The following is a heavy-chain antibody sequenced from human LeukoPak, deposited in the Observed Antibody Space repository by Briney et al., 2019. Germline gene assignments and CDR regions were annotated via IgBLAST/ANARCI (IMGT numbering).Heavy chain of an antibody. V-gene: IGHV3-73*01. CDR3: TAGFTYGEKLFDY. CDR2: IRSKANSHAT. D-gene: IGHD5-18*01. CDR1: GFTFSGSA. Sequence: PGGSLRLSCAVSGFTFSGSAMHWVRQASGKGLGWVGRIRSKANSHATAYAASVNGRFTIPRDGSKNTAYMQMNSLKAEDTAVYYCTAGFTYGEKLFDYWGQGTLVTVSS. J-gene: IGHJ4*02.